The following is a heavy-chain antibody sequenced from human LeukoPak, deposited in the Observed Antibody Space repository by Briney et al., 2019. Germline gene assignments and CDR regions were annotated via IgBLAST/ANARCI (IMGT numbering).Heavy chain of an antibody. V-gene: IGHV3-23*01. CDR1: GFTFSSYA. J-gene: IGHJ6*03. CDR2: ISGSGGST. Sequence: LPGGSLRLSCAASGFTFSSYAMSWVRQAPGTGLEWVSAISGSGGSTYYADSVKGRFTISRDNAKNSLYLQMNSLRVEDTAVYYCARILEGYHYYMDVWGKGTTVTVS. CDR3: ARILEGYHYYMDV.